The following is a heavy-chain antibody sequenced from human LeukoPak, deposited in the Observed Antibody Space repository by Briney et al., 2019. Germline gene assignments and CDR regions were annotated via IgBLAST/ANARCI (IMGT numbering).Heavy chain of an antibody. CDR3: ARDHRSGGGDY. Sequence: PGGSLRLSCAASGFTFSRYWMHWVRQAPGKGLVWVSRINSDGSSTSYADSVKGRFTISRDNAKNTLYLQMDSLRAEDTAVYYCARDHRSGGGDYWGQGTLVTVSS. CDR1: GFTFSRYW. CDR2: INSDGSST. V-gene: IGHV3-74*01. D-gene: IGHD1-26*01. J-gene: IGHJ4*02.